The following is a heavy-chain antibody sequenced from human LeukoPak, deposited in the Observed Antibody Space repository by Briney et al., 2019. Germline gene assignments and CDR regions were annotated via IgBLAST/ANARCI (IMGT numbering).Heavy chain of an antibody. V-gene: IGHV1-69*05. Sequence: SVKVSCKASGGTFSSYAISWVRQAPGQGLEWMGGIIPIFGTANYAQKFQGGVTITTDESTSTAYMELSSLRSEGTAVYYCATPRDGYNYRTFNYWGQGTLVTVSS. CDR3: ATPRDGYNYRTFNY. CDR2: IIPIFGTA. J-gene: IGHJ4*02. CDR1: GGTFSSYA. D-gene: IGHD5-24*01.